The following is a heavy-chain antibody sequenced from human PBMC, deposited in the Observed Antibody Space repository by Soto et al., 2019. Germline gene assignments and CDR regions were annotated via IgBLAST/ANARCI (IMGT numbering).Heavy chain of an antibody. J-gene: IGHJ6*02. Sequence: SVKVSCKASGFTFTSSAVQWVRQARGQRLEWIGWIVVGSGNTNYAQKFQEGVTITRDMSTSTAYMELSSLRAEDTAVYYCARERVIAVYGEDYYYYYGMDVWGQGTTVTVSS. V-gene: IGHV1-58*01. D-gene: IGHD6-19*01. CDR1: GFTFTSSA. CDR2: IVVGSGNT. CDR3: ARERVIAVYGEDYYYYYGMDV.